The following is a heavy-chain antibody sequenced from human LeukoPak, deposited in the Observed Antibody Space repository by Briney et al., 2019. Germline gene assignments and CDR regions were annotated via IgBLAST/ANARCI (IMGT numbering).Heavy chain of an antibody. CDR3: ARGGSGISNAFDI. V-gene: IGHV4-59*01. CDR2: LYYSGST. J-gene: IGHJ3*02. D-gene: IGHD3-10*01. Sequence: SETLSLTCSVSGGSISSYYWSWIRQPPGKGLEWIGYLYYSGSTNSNPSLKSRVTMSVDTSKNQFSLKLRSVTAADTAVYYCARGGSGISNAFDIWGQRTMVTVSS. CDR1: GGSISSYY.